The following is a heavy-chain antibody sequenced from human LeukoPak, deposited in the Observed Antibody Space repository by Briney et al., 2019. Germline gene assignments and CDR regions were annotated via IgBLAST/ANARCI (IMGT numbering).Heavy chain of an antibody. J-gene: IGHJ6*02. CDR1: GFTFSSYA. CDR3: AKELYYYDSSGYTGYYGMDV. D-gene: IGHD3-22*01. Sequence: PGGSLRLSCAASGFTFSSYAMSWVRQAPGKGLEWVSAISGSGGSTYYADSVKGRFTISRDNSKNTLYLQMNSLRAEDTAVYYCAKELYYYDSSGYTGYYGMDVWGQGTTVTVSS. V-gene: IGHV3-23*01. CDR2: ISGSGGST.